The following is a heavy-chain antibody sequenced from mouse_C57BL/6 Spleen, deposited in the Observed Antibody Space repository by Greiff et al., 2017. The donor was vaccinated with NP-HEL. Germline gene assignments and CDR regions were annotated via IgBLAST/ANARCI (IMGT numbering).Heavy chain of an antibody. J-gene: IGHJ2*01. D-gene: IGHD3-1*01. CDR1: GYTFTSYW. CDR3: ASGLPFDY. CDR2: IDPSDSYT. Sequence: QVQLKQPGAELVMPGASVKLSCKASGYTFTSYWMHWVKQRPGQGLEWIGEIDPSDSYTNYNQKFKGKSTLTVDKSSSTAYMQLSSLTSEDSAVYYCASGLPFDYWGQGTTLTVSS. V-gene: IGHV1-69*01.